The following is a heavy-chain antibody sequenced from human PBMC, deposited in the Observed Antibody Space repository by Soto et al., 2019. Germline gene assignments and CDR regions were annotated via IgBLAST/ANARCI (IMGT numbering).Heavy chain of an antibody. J-gene: IGHJ6*02. Sequence: QVQLVESGGGVVQPGRSLTLSCAASGFTFTSYDIHWVRQAPGKGLEWVAVISYDASNPSYGDSVKGRFAISRDNSKITVYLQMNSLRTEDTAVYYCAKKLPGTTRAGMDVWGQGTTVTVSS. CDR1: GFTFTSYD. CDR2: ISYDASNP. CDR3: AKKLPGTTRAGMDV. D-gene: IGHD1-7*01. V-gene: IGHV3-30*18.